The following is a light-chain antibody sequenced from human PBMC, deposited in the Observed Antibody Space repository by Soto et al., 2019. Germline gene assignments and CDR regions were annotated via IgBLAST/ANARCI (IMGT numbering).Light chain of an antibody. Sequence: QSALTQSPSASASLGASVKLTCTLSSGQSSYAIAWHQQQPEKGPRYLMKLNSDGSHSKGDGIPDRFSGSSSGAERYLTISSLQSEDEADYYCQTWGTGIQVFGGGTQVPVL. J-gene: IGLJ3*02. CDR1: SGQSSYA. CDR2: LNSDGSH. CDR3: QTWGTGIQV. V-gene: IGLV4-69*01.